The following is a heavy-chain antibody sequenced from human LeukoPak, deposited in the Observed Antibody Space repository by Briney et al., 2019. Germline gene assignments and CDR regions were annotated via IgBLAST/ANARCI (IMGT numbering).Heavy chain of an antibody. D-gene: IGHD6-19*01. J-gene: IGHJ3*02. CDR2: IYPGDSDT. Sequence: GESLKISCRASGYSFTSYWIGWVRQMPGKGLEWMGIIYPGDSDTIYSPSFQGRLNISADKSINTAYLQWSSLRASDTAMYYCASRISSPGIAVAGDAFDIWGQGTLVTVSS. CDR1: GYSFTSYW. V-gene: IGHV5-51*01. CDR3: ASRISSPGIAVAGDAFDI.